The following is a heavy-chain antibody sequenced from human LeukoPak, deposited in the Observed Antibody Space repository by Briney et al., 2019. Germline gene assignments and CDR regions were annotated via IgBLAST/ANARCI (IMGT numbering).Heavy chain of an antibody. CDR3: ARLSTYYDFWSPLDY. J-gene: IGHJ4*02. Sequence: PSETLSLTCTVSGASVSSHYWSSIRQPPGKGLEWIGYVSYSGGTNYNPSLKSRVTIPLDTSKDHFSVRLNSVTAADTAVYYCARLSTYYDFWSPLDYWGQGTLVTVSS. CDR1: GASVSSHY. V-gene: IGHV4-59*02. CDR2: VSYSGGT. D-gene: IGHD3-3*01.